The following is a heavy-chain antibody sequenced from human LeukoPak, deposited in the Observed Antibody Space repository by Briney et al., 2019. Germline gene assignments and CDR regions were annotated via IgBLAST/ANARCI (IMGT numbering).Heavy chain of an antibody. Sequence: EGSLRPSCAASGFTFSSYGMHWVRQAPGKGLEWVAVISYDGSNRYYADSVKGRFSISRDNSKNTLYLQMNSLRVEDTAVYYCAKAGLVRGGALDSWGQGTLVTVSS. J-gene: IGHJ4*02. CDR1: GFTFSSYG. CDR3: AKAGLVRGGALDS. V-gene: IGHV3-30*18. CDR2: ISYDGSNR. D-gene: IGHD4/OR15-4a*01.